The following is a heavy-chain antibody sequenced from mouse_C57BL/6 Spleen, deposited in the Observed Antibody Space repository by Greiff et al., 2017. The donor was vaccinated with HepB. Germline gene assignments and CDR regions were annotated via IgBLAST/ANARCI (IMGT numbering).Heavy chain of an antibody. Sequence: EVHLVESGGGLVKPGGSLKLSCAASGFTFSSYAMSWVRQTPEKRLEWVATISDGGSYTYYPDNVKGRFTISRDNAKNNLYLQMSHLKSEDTAMYYCARDDSKRYFDVWGTGTTVTVSS. V-gene: IGHV5-4*01. D-gene: IGHD2-5*01. CDR1: GFTFSSYA. CDR3: ARDDSKRYFDV. CDR2: ISDGGSYT. J-gene: IGHJ1*03.